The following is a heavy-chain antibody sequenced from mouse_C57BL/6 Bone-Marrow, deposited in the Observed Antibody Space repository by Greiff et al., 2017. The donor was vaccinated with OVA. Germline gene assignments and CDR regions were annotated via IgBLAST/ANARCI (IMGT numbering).Heavy chain of an antibody. CDR3: ARGGLGWDDY. V-gene: IGHV5-4*03. CDR2: ISDGGSYT. CDR1: GFTFSSYA. J-gene: IGHJ2*01. Sequence: EVKLMESGGGLVKPGGSLKLSCAASGFTFSSYAMSWVRQTPEKRLAWVATISDGGSYTYYPDNVKGRFTISRDNAKNNLYLQMRHLKSEDAAMYYCARGGLGWDDYWGQGTTLTVSS. D-gene: IGHD4-1*01.